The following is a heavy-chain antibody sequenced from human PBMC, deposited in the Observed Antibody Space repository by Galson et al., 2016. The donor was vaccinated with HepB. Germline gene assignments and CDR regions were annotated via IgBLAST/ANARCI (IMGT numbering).Heavy chain of an antibody. CDR2: IIVIRETS. CDR3: APARWDLLLGGNHYYYGMDG. J-gene: IGHJ6*02. CDR1: GGTLNSYA. Sequence: SVKVSCKASGGTLNSYAINWVRQAPGQGLEWMGGIIVIRETSTYAQRFQGRLTINADKSTSTASMELSSLRSDDTAVYYCAPARWDLLLGGNHYYYGMDGWGQGTTVTVSS. D-gene: IGHD1-26*01. V-gene: IGHV1-69*10.